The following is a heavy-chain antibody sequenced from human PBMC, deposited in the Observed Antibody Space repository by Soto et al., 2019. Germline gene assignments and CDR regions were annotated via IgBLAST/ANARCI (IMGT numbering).Heavy chain of an antibody. CDR3: ARDRGGYVHINDYGMDV. CDR2: IWYDGSNK. J-gene: IGHJ6*02. CDR1: GFTFSSYG. V-gene: IGHV3-33*01. D-gene: IGHD5-12*01. Sequence: GGSLRLSCAASGFTFSSYGMHWVRQAPGKGLEWVAVIWYDGSNKYYADSVKGRFTISRDNSKNTLYLQMNSLRAEDTAVYYCARDRGGYVHINDYGMDVWGQGTTVTVSS.